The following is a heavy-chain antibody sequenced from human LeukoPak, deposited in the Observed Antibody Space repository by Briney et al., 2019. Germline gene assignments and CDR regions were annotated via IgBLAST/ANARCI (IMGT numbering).Heavy chain of an antibody. CDR2: ISSSGSTI. Sequence: GGSLRLSCAASGFTLSDYYMSWIRQAPVKGLEWVSYISSSGSTIYYADSVKGRFTISRDNAKNSLYLQMNSLRAEDTAVYYCAREAYEYYFDYWGQGTLVTVSS. CDR3: AREAYEYYFDY. D-gene: IGHD5-12*01. V-gene: IGHV3-11*01. CDR1: GFTLSDYY. J-gene: IGHJ4*02.